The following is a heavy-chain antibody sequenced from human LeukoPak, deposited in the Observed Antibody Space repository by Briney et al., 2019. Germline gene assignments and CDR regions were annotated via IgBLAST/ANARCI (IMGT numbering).Heavy chain of an antibody. D-gene: IGHD2-15*01. CDR3: ARNIRSSPYYFDY. J-gene: IGHJ4*02. Sequence: SETLSLTCTVSGVSISNYYWSWIRHPPGKGLEWIGYIYYSGSTNYNPSLKSRVTISVDTSKNQFSLKLSSVTAADTAVYYCARNIRSSPYYFDYWGQGTLVTASS. CDR2: IYYSGST. CDR1: GVSISNYY. V-gene: IGHV4-59*01.